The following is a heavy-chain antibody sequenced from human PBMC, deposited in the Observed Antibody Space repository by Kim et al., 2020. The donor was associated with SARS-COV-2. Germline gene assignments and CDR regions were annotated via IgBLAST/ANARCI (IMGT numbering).Heavy chain of an antibody. V-gene: IGHV1-69*13. CDR1: GGTFSSYA. D-gene: IGHD3-9*01. J-gene: IGHJ5*02. CDR2: IIPIFGTA. Sequence: SVKVSCKASGGTFSSYAISWVRQAPGQGLEWMGGIIPIFGTANYAQKFQGRVTITADESTSTAYMELSSLRSEDTAVYYCASGYYDILTGYPTGDNWFDPWGQGTLVTVSS. CDR3: ASGYYDILTGYPTGDNWFDP.